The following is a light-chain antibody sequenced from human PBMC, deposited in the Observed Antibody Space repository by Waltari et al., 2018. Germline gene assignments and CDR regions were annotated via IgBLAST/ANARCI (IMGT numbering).Light chain of an antibody. CDR3: QSYDTSLSVV. CDR2: GVN. J-gene: IGLJ2*01. Sequence: QSVLTQPPSVSGAPGQRVTISCTGSGSNIVAGYDTHWSQQLPGKAPRHLIDGVNTRPLGVPDRFFGSQSGTSASLAIIGLQTEDEGDYYCQSYDTSLSVVFGGGTKLTVL. V-gene: IGLV1-40*01. CDR1: GSNIVAGYD.